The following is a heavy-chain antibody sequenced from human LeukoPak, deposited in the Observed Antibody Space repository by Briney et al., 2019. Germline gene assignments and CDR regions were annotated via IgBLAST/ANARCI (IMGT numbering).Heavy chain of an antibody. D-gene: IGHD4-23*01. V-gene: IGHV3-33*01. Sequence: PGRSLRLSCAASGFTFTIYGMHWVRQAPGKGLEWVAVIWYDGSNKYYADSVKGRFTISRDQSKNTLYLQMNSLRAEDTAVYYCARSRWGARNGYFQHWGQGTLVTVSS. CDR2: IWYDGSNK. CDR3: ARSRWGARNGYFQH. J-gene: IGHJ1*01. CDR1: GFTFTIYG.